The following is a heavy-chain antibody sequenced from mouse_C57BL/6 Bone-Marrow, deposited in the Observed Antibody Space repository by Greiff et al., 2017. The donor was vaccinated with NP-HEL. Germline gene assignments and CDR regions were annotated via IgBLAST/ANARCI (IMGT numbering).Heavy chain of an antibody. D-gene: IGHD1-1*01. J-gene: IGHJ4*01. CDR3: ARSGITTNAMDY. Sequence: VKLVESGAELVKPGASVKPSCKASGYTFTSYWMHWVKQRPGRGLEWIGRIDPNSGGTKYNEKFKSKATLTVDKPSSTAYMQLSSLTSEDSAVYYCARSGITTNAMDYWGQGTSVTVSS. CDR1: GYTFTSYW. CDR2: IDPNSGGT. V-gene: IGHV1-72*01.